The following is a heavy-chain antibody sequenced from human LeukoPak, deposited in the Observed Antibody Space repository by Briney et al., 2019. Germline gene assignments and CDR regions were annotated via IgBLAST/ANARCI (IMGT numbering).Heavy chain of an antibody. Sequence: GAAVKVSPMPSVYTLTSYDINLVRQDTRQGVEWMGWMYANRGNTDYPQNLHGRVTITRNPSISTAYMELSSLRSEDTAVYYCARGVADIVVVVAATQPEGYDTPYYYYYYMDVWGKGTTVTVSS. CDR1: VYTLTSYD. V-gene: IGHV1-8*03. D-gene: IGHD2-15*01. CDR3: ARGVADIVVVVAATQPEGYDTPYYYYYYMDV. J-gene: IGHJ6*03. CDR2: MYANRGNT.